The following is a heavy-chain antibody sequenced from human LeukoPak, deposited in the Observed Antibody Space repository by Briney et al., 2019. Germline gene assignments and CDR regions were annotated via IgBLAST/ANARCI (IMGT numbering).Heavy chain of an antibody. CDR2: IYYSGST. D-gene: IGHD3-10*01. Sequence: SEKLSLTCTVSGGSISSSSYYLGWIRQPPGKGLEWIGSIYYSGSTYYNPSLKSRVTISVDTSKNQFSLKLSSVTAADTAVYYCARPRYGSGSYYNEFDPWGQGTLVTVSS. J-gene: IGHJ5*02. V-gene: IGHV4-39*01. CDR1: GGSISSSSYY. CDR3: ARPRYGSGSYYNEFDP.